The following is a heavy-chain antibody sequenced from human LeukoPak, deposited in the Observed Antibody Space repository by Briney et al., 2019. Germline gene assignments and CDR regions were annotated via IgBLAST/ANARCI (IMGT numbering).Heavy chain of an antibody. CDR2: ISSSSSYI. CDR3: ARDVGPAAAIPRFGY. D-gene: IGHD2-2*02. V-gene: IGHV3-21*01. Sequence: PGGSLRLSCAASGFTFSSYSMNWVRQAPGKGLEWVSSISSSSSYIYYADSVKGRFTISRDNAKNSLCLQMNSLRAEDTAVYYCARDVGPAAAIPRFGYWGQGTLVTVSS. J-gene: IGHJ4*02. CDR1: GFTFSSYS.